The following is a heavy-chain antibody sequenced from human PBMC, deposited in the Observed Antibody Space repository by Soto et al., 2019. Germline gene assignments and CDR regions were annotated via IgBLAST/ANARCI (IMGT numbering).Heavy chain of an antibody. V-gene: IGHV1-2*04. J-gene: IGHJ6*02. CDR1: GFTFTSSA. Sequence: GASVKVSCKASGFTFTSSAVRWVRQARGQRLEWMGWINPDSGGTNYAQKFQGWVTMTRDTSISTAYMELSRLRSDDTAVYYCARELVAGNYYYYGMDVWGQGTTVTSP. CDR2: INPDSGGT. D-gene: IGHD6-19*01. CDR3: ARELVAGNYYYYGMDV.